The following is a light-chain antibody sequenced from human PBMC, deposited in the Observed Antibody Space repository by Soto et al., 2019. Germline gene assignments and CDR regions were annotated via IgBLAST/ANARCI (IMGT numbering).Light chain of an antibody. J-gene: IGKJ1*01. CDR3: QQYKYFWT. V-gene: IGKV1-5*01. CDR1: QSISSW. CDR2: DAS. Sequence: DIQMTQSPSALSASVGDRVTITCRASQSISSWLAWYQQKPGKAPRLLIYDASYLERGVPSRISGSGSGTEFTLTISDLQPDDLATYYCQQYKYFWTFGPGTKVEI.